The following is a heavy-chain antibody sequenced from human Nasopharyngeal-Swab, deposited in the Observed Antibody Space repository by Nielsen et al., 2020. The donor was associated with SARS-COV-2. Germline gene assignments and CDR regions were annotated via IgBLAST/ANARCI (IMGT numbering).Heavy chain of an antibody. Sequence: GESLKISCAASGFTFSGYGMHWVRQAPDKGLEWVAIISYDGSNKYYADSVKGRFTISRDNSKNTLYLQMNSLRAEDTAVYYCARRPRSGWYDTDAFDIWGQGTMVTVSS. D-gene: IGHD6-19*01. CDR2: ISYDGSNK. CDR1: GFTFSGYG. V-gene: IGHV3-30*03. J-gene: IGHJ3*02. CDR3: ARRPRSGWYDTDAFDI.